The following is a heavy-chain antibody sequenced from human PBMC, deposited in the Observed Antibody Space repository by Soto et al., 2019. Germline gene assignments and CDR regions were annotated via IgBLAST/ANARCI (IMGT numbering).Heavy chain of an antibody. CDR3: ARLKRIVAAASNYYYGMDV. CDR1: GYSFTSYW. V-gene: IGHV5-10-1*01. D-gene: IGHD6-13*01. Sequence: PGESLKISCKGSGYSFTSYWISWVRQMPGKGLEWMGRIDPSDSYTNYSPSFQGHVTISADKSISTAYLQWSSLKASDTAMYYCARLKRIVAAASNYYYGMDVWGQGTTVTVSS. J-gene: IGHJ6*02. CDR2: IDPSDSYT.